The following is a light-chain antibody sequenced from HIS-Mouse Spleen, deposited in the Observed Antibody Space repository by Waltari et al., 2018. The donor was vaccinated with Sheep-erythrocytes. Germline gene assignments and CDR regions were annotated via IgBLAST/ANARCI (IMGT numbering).Light chain of an antibody. Sequence: QSALTQPASVSGSPGQSIHISCTGTSSDGGSYNLVSLYQQHPGKAPKLMIYEGSKRPSGVSNRFSGSKSGNTASLTISGLQAEDEADYYCCSYAGSSTPWVFGGGTKLTVL. V-gene: IGLV2-23*01. CDR3: CSYAGSSTPWV. CDR2: EGS. CDR1: SSDGGSYNL. J-gene: IGLJ3*02.